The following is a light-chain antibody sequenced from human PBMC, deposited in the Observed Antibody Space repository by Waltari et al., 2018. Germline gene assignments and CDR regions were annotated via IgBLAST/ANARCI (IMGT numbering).Light chain of an antibody. CDR3: QQRSNWPRT. Sequence: EIVLTQSPATLSLSPGERATLSCRASQHVGNYLAWYQQKPGQAPRLLIYDASKRATDIPVRFSGSGSGTDFTLTISSLEPEDFAVYYCQQRSNWPRTFGQGTKVEIE. V-gene: IGKV3-11*01. CDR2: DAS. J-gene: IGKJ1*01. CDR1: QHVGNY.